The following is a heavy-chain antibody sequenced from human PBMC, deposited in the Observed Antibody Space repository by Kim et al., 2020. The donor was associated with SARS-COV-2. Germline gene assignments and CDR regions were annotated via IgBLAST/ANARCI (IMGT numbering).Heavy chain of an antibody. CDR1: GGSISTFY. CDR2: IYYGGST. Sequence: SETLSLTCSLSGGSISTFYLAWIRQPPGKGLEWIGDIYYGGSTYYNPSLKSRVTISVDTSKNQFSLKLNSVTAADTAVYYCARPREILNHDAFDVWGQGTMVTVSS. CDR3: ARPREILNHDAFDV. V-gene: IGHV4-59*08. J-gene: IGHJ3*01.